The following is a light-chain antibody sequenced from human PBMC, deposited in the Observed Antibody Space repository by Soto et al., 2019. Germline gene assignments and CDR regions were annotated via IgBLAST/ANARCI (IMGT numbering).Light chain of an antibody. Sequence: EIVLTQSPGTLSLSPGERATLSCRASQSVSSSYLAWYQQKPGQAPRLLIYGASSRATGIPDRFSGSGSGTDFTLTSSRLEPEDCALYYCQQYGSSPFTFGAGTKVDIK. J-gene: IGKJ3*01. CDR3: QQYGSSPFT. CDR1: QSVSSSY. V-gene: IGKV3-20*01. CDR2: GAS.